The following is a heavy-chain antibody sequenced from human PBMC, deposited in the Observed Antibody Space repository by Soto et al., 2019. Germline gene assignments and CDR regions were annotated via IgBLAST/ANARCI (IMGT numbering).Heavy chain of an antibody. CDR3: ARENWGNSNWFDP. V-gene: IGHV4-59*01. Sequence: SETLSLTCTVSGGSISSYYWSWIRQPPGKGLEWIGYIYYSGSTYYNPSLKSRVTLSVDTSKNQFSLKLRSVTAADTAVYYCARENWGNSNWFDPWGQGTLVTVSS. CDR2: IYYSGST. J-gene: IGHJ5*02. D-gene: IGHD3-16*01. CDR1: GGSISSYY.